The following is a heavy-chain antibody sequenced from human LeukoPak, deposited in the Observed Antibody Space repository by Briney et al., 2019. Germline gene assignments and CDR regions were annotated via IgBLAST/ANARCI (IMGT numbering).Heavy chain of an antibody. CDR3: ARHNYYDNSGYYPSGY. V-gene: IGHV4-59*08. Sequence: PSETLSLTCTVSGGSISSYYWSWIRQPPGKGLEWIGYIYYSGSTNYNPSLKSRVTISVDTSKSQLSLNLSSVTAADTAVYYCARHNYYDNSGYYPSGYWGQGTLVTVSS. D-gene: IGHD3-22*01. J-gene: IGHJ4*02. CDR2: IYYSGST. CDR1: GGSISSYY.